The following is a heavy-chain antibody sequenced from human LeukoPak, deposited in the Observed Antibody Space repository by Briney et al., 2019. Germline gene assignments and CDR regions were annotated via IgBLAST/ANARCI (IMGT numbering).Heavy chain of an antibody. Sequence: SETLSLTCTVSGGSISSSSYYWGWIRQPPGKGLEWIGSIYYSGSTYYNPSLKSRVTISVDTSKNQFSLKLSSVTAADTAVYYCARGVNLGYCSGGSCYGRYYYYYGMDVWGQGTTVTVSS. CDR3: ARGVNLGYCSGGSCYGRYYYYYGMDV. D-gene: IGHD2-15*01. CDR1: GGSISSSSYY. V-gene: IGHV4-39*01. CDR2: IYYSGST. J-gene: IGHJ6*02.